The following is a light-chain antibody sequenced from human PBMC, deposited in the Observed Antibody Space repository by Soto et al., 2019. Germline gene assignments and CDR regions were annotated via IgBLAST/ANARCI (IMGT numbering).Light chain of an antibody. CDR2: AAS. CDR3: QQLNSYPG. V-gene: IGKV1-9*01. Sequence: IQLTQSTSSLSASVGDRVTITCRASQGISSYLAWYQQKPGKAPKLLIYAASTLQSGVPSRFSGSGSGTDFTLTISSLQPEDFATYYCQQLNSYPGFGPGTKVDIK. J-gene: IGKJ3*01. CDR1: QGISSY.